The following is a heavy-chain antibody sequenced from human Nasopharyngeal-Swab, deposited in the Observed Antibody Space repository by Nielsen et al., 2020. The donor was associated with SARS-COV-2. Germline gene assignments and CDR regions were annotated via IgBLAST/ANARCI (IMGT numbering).Heavy chain of an antibody. CDR1: GGSISSYY. CDR3: AGDIPLDGYYYGMDV. D-gene: IGHD2-2*02. CDR2: IYTSGST. J-gene: IGHJ6*02. Sequence: SETLSLTCTVSGGSISSYYWSWIRQPAGKGLEWIGRIYTSGSTNYNPSLKSQVTMSVDTSKNQFSLKLISVTAADTAVYYCAGDIPLDGYYYGMDVWGQGTTVTVSS. V-gene: IGHV4-4*07.